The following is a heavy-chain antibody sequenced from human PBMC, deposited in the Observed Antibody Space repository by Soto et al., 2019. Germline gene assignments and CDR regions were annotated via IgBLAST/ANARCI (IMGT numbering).Heavy chain of an antibody. V-gene: IGHV1-3*01. CDR2: INAGNGNT. D-gene: IGHD3-3*01. CDR1: GYTFTSYA. Sequence: ASVKVSCKASGYTFTSYAMHWVRQAPGQRLEWMGWINAGNGNTKYSQKFQGRVTITRDTSASTAYMELSSLRSEDTAVYYCARVGGVIIPSDYWGQGTLVTVSS. J-gene: IGHJ4*02. CDR3: ARVGGVIIPSDY.